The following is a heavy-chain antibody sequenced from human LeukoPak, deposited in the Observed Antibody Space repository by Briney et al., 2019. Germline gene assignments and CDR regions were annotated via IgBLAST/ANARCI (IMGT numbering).Heavy chain of an antibody. J-gene: IGHJ4*02. D-gene: IGHD4-17*01. V-gene: IGHV3-30*02. CDR1: GFTFSSYG. CDR2: IRYHGRDK. Sequence: GGSPRLSCAASGFTFSSYGMHWVRQAPGEGLEWVAFIRYHGRDKYYGDSVKDRFTISRDNSRNTLYLQMDSLRGEDTAVYYCANSPYGDWSFDFWGQGTLVTVSS. CDR3: ANSPYGDWSFDF.